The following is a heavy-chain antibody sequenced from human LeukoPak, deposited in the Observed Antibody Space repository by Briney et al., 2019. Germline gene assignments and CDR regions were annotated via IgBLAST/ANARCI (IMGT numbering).Heavy chain of an antibody. D-gene: IGHD1-26*01. CDR3: ARARIVGATFYFDY. J-gene: IGHJ4*02. CDR1: GGSISSYY. CDR2: IYTSGST. V-gene: IGHV4-4*07. Sequence: SETLSLTCTVSGGSISSYYWSWIRQPAGKGLEWIGRIYTSGSTNYNPSLKSRVTMSVDTSKNQFSLKLSSVTAADAAVYYCARARIVGATFYFDYWGQGTLVTVSS.